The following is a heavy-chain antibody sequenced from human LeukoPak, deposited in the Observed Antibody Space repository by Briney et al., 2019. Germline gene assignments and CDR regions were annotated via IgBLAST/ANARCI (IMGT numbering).Heavy chain of an antibody. CDR1: GYTFTGYY. V-gene: IGHV1-2*02. CDR3: ARDPNLDY. Sequence: GESLKISCEGSGYTFTGYYMHWVRQAPGQGLEWMGWINPNSGGTNYAQKFQGRVTMTRDTSISTAYMELSRLRSDDTAVYYCARDPNLDYWGQGTLVTVSS. J-gene: IGHJ4*02. CDR2: INPNSGGT.